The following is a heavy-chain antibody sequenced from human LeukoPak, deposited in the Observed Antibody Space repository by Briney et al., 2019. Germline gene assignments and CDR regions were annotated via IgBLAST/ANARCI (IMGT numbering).Heavy chain of an antibody. V-gene: IGHV3-48*01. D-gene: IGHD2/OR15-2a*01. CDR3: AKGSDCSDTFCGPDY. J-gene: IGHJ4*02. CDR2: ISSRSSTM. CDR1: AFTLSTYN. Sequence: PGGSLRLSCAASAFTLSTYNMNWVRQAPGKGLEWVSYISSRSSTMYYADSVKGRFTVSRDNAKNSLYLQMNSLRAEDTAIYYCAKGSDCSDTFCGPDYWGQGTLVTVSS.